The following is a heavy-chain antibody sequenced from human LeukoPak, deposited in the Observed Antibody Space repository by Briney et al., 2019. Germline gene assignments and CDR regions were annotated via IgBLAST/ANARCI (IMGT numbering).Heavy chain of an antibody. D-gene: IGHD6-19*01. CDR2: ISGSGRKT. V-gene: IGHV3-11*01. CDR1: GFRFSDFY. Sequence: GSLRLSCAASGFRFSDFYMSWIRQAPGKGPEWVAYISGSGRKTNHADSVQGRFTISRDNVKNSLFLDMKSLRVEDTALYYCARARVAGTFDLWGQGTQVTVSS. J-gene: IGHJ4*02. CDR3: ARARVAGTFDL.